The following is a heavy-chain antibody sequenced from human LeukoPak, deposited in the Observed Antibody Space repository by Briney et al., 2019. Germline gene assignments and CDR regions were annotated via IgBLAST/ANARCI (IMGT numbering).Heavy chain of an antibody. CDR1: GFTFSSYG. CDR3: ASSAFRTGTWS. CDR2: ISSSSSYI. D-gene: IGHD2-8*02. Sequence: GGSLRLSCAASGFTFSSYGMHWVRQAPGKGLEWVSSISSSSSYIYYADSVKGRFTISRDNAKNSLYLQMNSLRAEDTAVYYCASSAFRTGTWSWGQGTLVTVSS. J-gene: IGHJ4*02. V-gene: IGHV3-21*01.